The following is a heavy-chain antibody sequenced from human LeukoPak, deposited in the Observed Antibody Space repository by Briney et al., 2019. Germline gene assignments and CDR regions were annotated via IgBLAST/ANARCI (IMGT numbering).Heavy chain of an antibody. D-gene: IGHD2-2*01. Sequence: GGSLRLSCAASGFTFSTHSMYWVRQAPGKGLEWVSSISASSNSIHYAESVRGRFTISRDNAKNSLYLQMNSLGAQDTAVYYCARPATGYCSSAGCHWDSWGQGTLVTVSS. CDR3: ARPATGYCSSAGCHWDS. V-gene: IGHV3-21*01. CDR2: ISASSNSI. J-gene: IGHJ4*02. CDR1: GFTFSTHS.